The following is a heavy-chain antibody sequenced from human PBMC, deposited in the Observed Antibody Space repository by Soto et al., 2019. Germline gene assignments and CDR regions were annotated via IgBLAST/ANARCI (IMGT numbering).Heavy chain of an antibody. J-gene: IGHJ4*02. D-gene: IGHD2-2*01. CDR2: ISAYNGNT. Sequence: QVQLVQSGAEVKKPGASVKVSCKASGYTFTSYGISWVRQAPGQGLEWMGWISAYNGNTNYAQKLQGRVTMTTDTSTSTAYRELRSLRSDDTAVYYCARDSTPYCSSTSCSLTFDYWGQGTLVTVSS. CDR1: GYTFTSYG. CDR3: ARDSTPYCSSTSCSLTFDY. V-gene: IGHV1-18*01.